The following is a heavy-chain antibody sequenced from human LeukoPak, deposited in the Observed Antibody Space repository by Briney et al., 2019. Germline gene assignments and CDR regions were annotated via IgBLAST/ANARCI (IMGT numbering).Heavy chain of an antibody. J-gene: IGHJ4*02. CDR3: TRYNNDHFDY. D-gene: IGHD1-14*01. CDR1: GFTFGGYG. Sequence: GGSLRLSCAGSGFTFGGYGMHWFRQTPGKGLEWVAVIAYDGSRAFYADSVKGRFTISRDNSKNTMSVQMDDLRAEDTAVYYSTRYNNDHFDYWGQGTLVTVSS. V-gene: IGHV3-33*01. CDR2: IAYDGSRA.